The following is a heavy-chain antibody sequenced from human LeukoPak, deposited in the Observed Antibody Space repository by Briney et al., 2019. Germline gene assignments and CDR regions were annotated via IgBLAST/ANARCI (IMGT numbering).Heavy chain of an antibody. CDR2: INPNSGGT. CDR3: ARVPWGSGSYYLA. D-gene: IGHD3-10*01. Sequence: ASVKVSCKASGYTFTGYHMHWVRQAPGQGLEWMGRINPNSGGTNYAQKFQGRVTMTRDTSISTAYMELSRLRSDDTAVYYCARVPWGSGSYYLAWGQGTLVTVSS. J-gene: IGHJ5*02. CDR1: GYTFTGYH. V-gene: IGHV1-2*06.